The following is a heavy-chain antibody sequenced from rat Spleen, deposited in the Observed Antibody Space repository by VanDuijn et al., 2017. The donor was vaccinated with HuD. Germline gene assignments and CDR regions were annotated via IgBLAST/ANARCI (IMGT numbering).Heavy chain of an antibody. Sequence: EVQLVESDGGLVQPGRSLKLSCAASGFTFSNYDMAWVRQAPTKGLEWVASISTSGGSTYYRDSVKGRFTVSRDNAKSTLYLQMDSLRSEDTATYYCARHEVITTRGYFDYWGQGVMVTVSS. D-gene: IGHD1-10*01. J-gene: IGHJ2*01. CDR1: GFTFSNYD. CDR2: ISTSGGST. V-gene: IGHV5S23*01. CDR3: ARHEVITTRGYFDY.